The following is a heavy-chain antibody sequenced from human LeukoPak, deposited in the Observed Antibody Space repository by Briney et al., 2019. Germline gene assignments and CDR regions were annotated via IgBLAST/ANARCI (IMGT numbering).Heavy chain of an antibody. J-gene: IGHJ4*02. D-gene: IGHD3-3*01. V-gene: IGHV4-34*01. Sequence: PSETLSLTCAVYGGSFSGYYWSWIRQPPGKGLEWIGEINHSGSTNYNPSLKSRVTISVDTSKNQFSLKLSSVTAADTAVYYCARGERITIFGVVINGSLDYWGQGTLVTVSS. CDR3: ARGERITIFGVVINGSLDY. CDR2: INHSGST. CDR1: GGSFSGYY.